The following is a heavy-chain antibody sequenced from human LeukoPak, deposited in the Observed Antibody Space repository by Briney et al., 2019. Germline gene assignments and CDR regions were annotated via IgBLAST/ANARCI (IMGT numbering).Heavy chain of an antibody. D-gene: IGHD3-3*02. J-gene: IGHJ3*02. CDR2: IYYSGST. V-gene: IGHV4-31*03. CDR3: ARDRRALGGDAFDI. Sequence: PSQTLSLTCSVSGGSISRSDHYWSWIRQHPGKGLEWIGYIYYSGSTYYNPSLKSRVTISVDTSKNQFSLKLSSVTAADTAVYYCARDRRALGGDAFDIWGQGTMVTVSS. CDR1: GGSISRSDHY.